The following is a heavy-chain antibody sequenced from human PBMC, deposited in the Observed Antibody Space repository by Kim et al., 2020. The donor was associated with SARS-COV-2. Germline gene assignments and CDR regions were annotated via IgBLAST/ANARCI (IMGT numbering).Heavy chain of an antibody. D-gene: IGHD3-10*01. V-gene: IGHV4-39*01. CDR1: GGSISSSSYY. CDR2: IYYSGST. CDR3: ARHKDYGSGSIQFDP. Sequence: SETLSLTCTVSGGSISSSSYYWGWIRQPPGKGLEWIGSIYYSGSTYYNPSLKSRVTISVDTSKNQFSLKLSSVTAADTAVYYCARHKDYGSGSIQFDPWGQGTLVTVSS. J-gene: IGHJ5*02.